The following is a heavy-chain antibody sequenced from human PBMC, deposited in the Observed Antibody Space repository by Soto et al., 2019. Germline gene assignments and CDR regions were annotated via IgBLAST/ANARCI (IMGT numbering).Heavy chain of an antibody. CDR1: GFTFSSFA. CDR2: ISYDGSNT. Sequence: QVQLVESGGGVLQPGRSLRLSCAASGFTFSSFAMHWDRQAPGKGLEWVAFISYDGSNTYYADSVKGRVTISRDNSKKTVYLEINSLRAEDTAVYHCAKDLTLGIVGAWGHYFEYWGQGTLVTVSS. J-gene: IGHJ4*02. CDR3: AKDLTLGIVGAWGHYFEY. D-gene: IGHD1-26*01. V-gene: IGHV3-30-3*01.